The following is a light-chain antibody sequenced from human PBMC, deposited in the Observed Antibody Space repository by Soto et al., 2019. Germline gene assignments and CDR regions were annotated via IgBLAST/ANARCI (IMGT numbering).Light chain of an antibody. CDR2: GAS. CDR1: QSVSTN. Sequence: EIVMTQSPAILSVSPGQRATLSCRASQSVSTNLAWYQQKPGQAPSLLIYGASIRATGIPARFSGSGSGTEFTLTISSLQSEDFAVYYCQQYNNWPRTFGQGTKV. J-gene: IGKJ1*01. V-gene: IGKV3-15*01. CDR3: QQYNNWPRT.